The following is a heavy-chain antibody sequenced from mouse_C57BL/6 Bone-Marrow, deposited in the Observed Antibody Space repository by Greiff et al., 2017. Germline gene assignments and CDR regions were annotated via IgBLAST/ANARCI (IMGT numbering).Heavy chain of an antibody. J-gene: IGHJ2*01. CDR3: TLPSITTGVALDY. Sequence: EVKVVESGAELVRPGASVKLSCTASGFNIKDDYMHWVKQRPEQGLEWIGWIDPENGDTKYASKFQGKATITAYTSSNTAYLQLSSLTSEATAVYYCTLPSITTGVALDYWGQGTTLTVSS. CDR2: IDPENGDT. D-gene: IGHD1-1*01. V-gene: IGHV14-4*01. CDR1: GFNIKDDY.